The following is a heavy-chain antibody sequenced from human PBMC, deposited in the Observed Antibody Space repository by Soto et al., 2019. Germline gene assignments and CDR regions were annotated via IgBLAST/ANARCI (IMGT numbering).Heavy chain of an antibody. Sequence: EVQLVESGGGLVKPGGSLRLSCAASGFTFSSYSMNWVRQAPGKGLEWVSSITSSSTYIYYADSVKGRFTISRDNAKNSLYLQMNSLRAEDTAVNYCASRPYSSGWYFDYWGQGTLVTVSS. CDR2: ITSSSTYI. CDR1: GFTFSSYS. V-gene: IGHV3-21*01. J-gene: IGHJ4*02. D-gene: IGHD6-19*01. CDR3: ASRPYSSGWYFDY.